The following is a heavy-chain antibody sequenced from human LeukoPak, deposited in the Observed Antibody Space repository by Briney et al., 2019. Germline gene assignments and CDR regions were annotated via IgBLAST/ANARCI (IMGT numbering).Heavy chain of an antibody. V-gene: IGHV3-48*02. CDR1: GFPFSSYN. CDR2: ISSSSSSI. J-gene: IGHJ4*02. CDR3: ARAMYYFEY. Sequence: GGSLRLSCVGSGFPFSSYNMNWVRQAPGKGLEWVSYISSSSSSIYYADSVKGRFTISRDNAKDSLYLQMNSLRDEDTAVYSCARAMYYFEYWGQGTLVTVSS.